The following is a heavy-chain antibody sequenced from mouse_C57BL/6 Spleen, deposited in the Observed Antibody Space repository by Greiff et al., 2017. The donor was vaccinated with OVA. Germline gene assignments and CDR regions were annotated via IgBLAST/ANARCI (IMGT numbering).Heavy chain of an antibody. V-gene: IGHV1-69*01. CDR3: ASGGSSSWFGC. Sequence: QVQLQQPGAELVMPGASVKLSCKASGYTFTSYWMHWVKQRPGQGLEWIGEIDPSDSYTHYNQKFKGKSTLTVDKSSSTAYMQLSSLTSEDSAVYYCASGGSSSWFGCWGEGTLVTVSA. D-gene: IGHD1-1*01. CDR1: GYTFTSYW. CDR2: IDPSDSYT. J-gene: IGHJ3*01.